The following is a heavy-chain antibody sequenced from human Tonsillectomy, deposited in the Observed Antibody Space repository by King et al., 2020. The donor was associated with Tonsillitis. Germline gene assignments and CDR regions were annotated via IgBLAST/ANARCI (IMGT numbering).Heavy chain of an antibody. J-gene: IGHJ4*02. CDR1: GYTFSDFA. Sequence: QLVQSGGGVVQPGESLRLSCAASGYTFSDFAIHWVRQAPGKGLEWVAVIWFDGSNKYYADSVKGRFTISRDNSKNTVYLQMNSLRAEDTSIYYCVRPRGYGYEPSFDYWGQGTLVTVSS. CDR3: VRPRGYGYEPSFDY. V-gene: IGHV3-33*08. D-gene: IGHD5-12*01. CDR2: IWFDGSNK.